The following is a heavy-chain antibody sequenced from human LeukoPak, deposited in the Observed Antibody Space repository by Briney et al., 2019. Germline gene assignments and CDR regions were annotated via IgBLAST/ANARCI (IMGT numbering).Heavy chain of an antibody. V-gene: IGHV1-58*01. CDR3: AADYGPDYGGTLDY. CDR2: IVVGSGNT. D-gene: IGHD4-23*01. Sequence: SVKVSCKASGFTFTSSAVQWVRQARGQRLKWIGCIVVGSGNTNYPQKFQERVTITMDMSTSTAYMELSSLRSEDTAVYYCAADYGPDYGGTLDYWGQGTLVTVSS. J-gene: IGHJ4*02. CDR1: GFTFTSSA.